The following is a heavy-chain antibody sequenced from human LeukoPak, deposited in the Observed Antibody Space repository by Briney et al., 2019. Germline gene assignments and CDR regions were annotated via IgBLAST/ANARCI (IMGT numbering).Heavy chain of an antibody. CDR2: IKHDGSDA. J-gene: IGHJ4*02. CDR3: VKGGWIHILDY. Sequence: GGSPRLSRAPPGFSLGTYWMTWVHPTPEKRLEWVANIKHDGSDAYYVDSVAGRLTVSRDNAKNSPYLQMNSLRAEDTAVYYCVKGGWIHILDYWGQGTLVTVSP. CDR1: GFSLGTYW. D-gene: IGHD5-18*01. V-gene: IGHV3-7*01.